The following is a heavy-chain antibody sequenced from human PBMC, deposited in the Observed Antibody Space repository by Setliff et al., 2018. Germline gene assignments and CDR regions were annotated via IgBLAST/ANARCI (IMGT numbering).Heavy chain of an antibody. J-gene: IGHJ6*02. CDR1: GGSFSNYY. V-gene: IGHV4-34*01. CDR3: ARDRTAYSYGLDV. Sequence: SETLSLTCAVYGGSFSNYYWSWIRQPPGKGLEWLGEVSHSGSTNYKPSLKGRVAMSVDTSKRQFSLKLNSVTAADTAVYHCARDRTAYSYGLDVWGQGTTVTVSS. D-gene: IGHD5-18*01. CDR2: VSHSGST.